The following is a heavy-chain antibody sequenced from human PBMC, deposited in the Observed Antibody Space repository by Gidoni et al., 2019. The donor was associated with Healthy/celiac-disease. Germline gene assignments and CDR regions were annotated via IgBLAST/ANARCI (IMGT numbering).Heavy chain of an antibody. V-gene: IGHV3-48*03. CDR1: GSAFSSYE. CDR2: ISSSGRTI. D-gene: IGHD2-2*01. J-gene: IGHJ3*02. Sequence: EVQLVESGGGLVQPGGSLRLSCHASGSAFSSYEMNRVSQAPGKGLEWISYISSSGRTIYYADSVKGRFTISRDNAKNSLYLQMNSLRAEDTAVYYCARGQSIVVVPAAMDDAFDIWGQGTMVTVSS. CDR3: ARGQSIVVVPAAMDDAFDI.